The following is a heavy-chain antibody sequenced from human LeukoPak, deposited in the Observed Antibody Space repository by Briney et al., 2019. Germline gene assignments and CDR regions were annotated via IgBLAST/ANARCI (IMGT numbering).Heavy chain of an antibody. CDR3: ARDLNDSGWFGYFDY. D-gene: IGHD6-19*01. V-gene: IGHV3-53*01. Sequence: GGSLRLSCAASGFTVSSNHMSWVRQAPGKGLEWVSVIYSGGSTYYADSVKGRFTISRDNSKNTLYLQMNSLRAEDTAVYYCARDLNDSGWFGYFDYWGQGTLVTVSS. J-gene: IGHJ4*02. CDR2: IYSGGST. CDR1: GFTVSSNH.